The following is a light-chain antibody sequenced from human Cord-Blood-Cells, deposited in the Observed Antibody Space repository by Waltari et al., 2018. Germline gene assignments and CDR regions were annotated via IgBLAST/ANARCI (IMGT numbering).Light chain of an antibody. J-gene: IGKJ2*02. CDR3: QQSYSTPRT. CDR1: QIISSN. CDR2: AAS. Sequence: IQMTQSPSSLSASVGDRVTIICRASQIISSNLNGYQQKPGKAPKPLIYAASSLQRGVPSRFSGSGSGTDFTLTIISLQPEDFATYYGQQSYSTPRTFGQRTKLEIK. V-gene: IGKV1-39*01.